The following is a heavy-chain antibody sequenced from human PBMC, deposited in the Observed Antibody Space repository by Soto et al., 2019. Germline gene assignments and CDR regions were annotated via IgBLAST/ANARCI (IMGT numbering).Heavy chain of an antibody. J-gene: IGHJ2*01. V-gene: IGHV4-59*02. CDR1: GDSVNNYY. D-gene: IGHD2-21*01. CDR2: VYHSGSA. Sequence: QVQLQESGAGLVKASETLSLTCTVSGDSVNNYYWSWVRQAPGKGLEWIGYVYHSGSANHSSSLQSRFTISIDSASNQFFLKFTSVTSADTAGYYCARAATSCGGGGCLIYVARCGPVTLVTVAS. CDR3: ARAATSCGGGGCLIYVAR.